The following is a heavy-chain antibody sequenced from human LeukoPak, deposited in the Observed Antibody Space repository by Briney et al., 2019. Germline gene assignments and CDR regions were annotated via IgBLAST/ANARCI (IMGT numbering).Heavy chain of an antibody. J-gene: IGHJ6*03. CDR2: INHSGST. CDR1: GGSITGYY. Sequence: SETLSLTCTVSGGSITGYYWGWIRQPPGKGLEWIGEINHSGSTNYNPSLKSRVTISVDTSKNQFSLKLSSVTAADTAVYYCARGFGITGSYYMDVWGKGTTVTVSS. V-gene: IGHV4-34*01. CDR3: ARGFGITGSYYMDV. D-gene: IGHD1-20*01.